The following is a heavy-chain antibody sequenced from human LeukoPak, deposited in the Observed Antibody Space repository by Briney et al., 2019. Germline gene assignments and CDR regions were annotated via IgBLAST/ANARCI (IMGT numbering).Heavy chain of an antibody. CDR1: GFIFSISE. V-gene: IGHV3-48*03. CDR2: IGSTSNNI. J-gene: IGHJ4*02. D-gene: IGHD5-24*01. CDR3: GRELVDMAAGYFDS. Sequence: GGSLRLFCAASGFIFSISEINWVRHAGGGGLECISYIGSTSNNIYYAHCVEGRFTIHRHNAKHSVYLQKNSLRAEHAAVYYCGRELVDMAAGYFDSWGQGTLVTVSS.